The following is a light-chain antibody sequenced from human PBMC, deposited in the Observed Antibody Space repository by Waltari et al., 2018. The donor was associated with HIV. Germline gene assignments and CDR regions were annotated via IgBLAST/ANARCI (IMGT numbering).Light chain of an antibody. J-gene: IGLJ2*01. V-gene: IGLV2-8*01. CDR3: SSYAGSNTDVV. CDR1: SSDVGGYNY. CDR2: EVS. Sequence: QSALTQPPSASGSPGQSVTISCTGTSSDVGGYNYVSWYQQHPSKAPKLMIYEVSKRPSGFPDRFSGSKSGNTASLTVSGLQAEDEADYYCSSYAGSNTDVVFGGGTKLTVL.